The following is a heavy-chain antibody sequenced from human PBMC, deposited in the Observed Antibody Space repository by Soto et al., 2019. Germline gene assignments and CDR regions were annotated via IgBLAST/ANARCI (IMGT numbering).Heavy chain of an antibody. CDR1: GGSISSGGYY. V-gene: IGHV4-31*03. CDR2: IYYSGST. CDR3: AKLADYDFFSVYSAPAYGMDV. D-gene: IGHD3-3*01. J-gene: IGHJ6*02. Sequence: SETLSLTCTVSGGSISSGGYYWSWIRQHPGKGLEWIGYIYYSGSTYYNPSLKSRVTISVDTSKNQFSLKLSSVTAADTAVYYCAKLADYDFFSVYSAPAYGMDVCGQGTTVTVSS.